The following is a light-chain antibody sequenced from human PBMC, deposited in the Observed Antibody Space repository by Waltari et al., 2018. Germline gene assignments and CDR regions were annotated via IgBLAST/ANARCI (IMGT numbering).Light chain of an antibody. V-gene: IGLV3-21*01. CDR3: QVWDSDRDHYV. CDR1: DIVETT. J-gene: IGLJ1*01. Sequence: SSALIQPPSVSVAPGHTATITCGGSDIVETTGYWYQQKSGHAPNLVIYHNSNRPSGIPQRVSGSRSGGTAALTINRVEAGDEGDYFCQVWDSDRDHYVFGSGTTVSVL. CDR2: HNS.